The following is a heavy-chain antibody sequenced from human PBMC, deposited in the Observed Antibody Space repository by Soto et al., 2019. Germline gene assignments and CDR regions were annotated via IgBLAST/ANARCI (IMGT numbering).Heavy chain of an antibody. Sequence: ASVKVSFKASGYTFTSYGISWVRQAPGQGLEWMGWISAYNGNTNYAQKLQGRVTMTTDTSTSTAYMELRSLRSDDTAVYYCARDSVEQWLVNLPPYYYYGMHVWGQGTTVTVSS. CDR1: GYTFTSYG. J-gene: IGHJ6*02. V-gene: IGHV1-18*01. CDR2: ISAYNGNT. D-gene: IGHD6-19*01. CDR3: ARDSVEQWLVNLPPYYYYGMHV.